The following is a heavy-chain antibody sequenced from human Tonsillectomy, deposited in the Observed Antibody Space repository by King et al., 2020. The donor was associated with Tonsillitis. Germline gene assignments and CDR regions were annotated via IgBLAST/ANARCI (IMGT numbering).Heavy chain of an antibody. V-gene: IGHV4-59*01. CDR1: GGSISSYY. Sequence: QLQESGPGLVKPSETLSLTCTVSGGSISSYYWSWIRQPPGKGLEWIGYIFYSGSTNYNPSLKSRVTISVDTSKNQFSLKLSSMTAADTAVYYCARGGEVTATVNWFDSWGQGTLVTVSS. CDR3: ARGGEVTATVNWFDS. CDR2: IFYSGST. J-gene: IGHJ5*01. D-gene: IGHD2-15*01.